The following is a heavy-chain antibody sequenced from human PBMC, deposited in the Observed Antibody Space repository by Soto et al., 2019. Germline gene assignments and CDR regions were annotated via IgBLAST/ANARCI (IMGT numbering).Heavy chain of an antibody. D-gene: IGHD4-4*01. Sequence: EVQLVESGGGLVQPGGSLRLSCAASGFTFSDYYMDWVRQAPGMGLEWVGRTRNQANSYTTEYAASVKGRFTISRDDSKNLLYLQMNSLKTEDTAVYYCFRSKSYLDYWGQGTLVTVSS. J-gene: IGHJ4*02. CDR2: TRNQANSYTT. V-gene: IGHV3-72*01. CDR1: GFTFSDYY. CDR3: FRSKSYLDY.